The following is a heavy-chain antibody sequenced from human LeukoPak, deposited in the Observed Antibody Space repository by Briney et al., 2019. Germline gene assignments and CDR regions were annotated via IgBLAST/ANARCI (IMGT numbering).Heavy chain of an antibody. V-gene: IGHV3-7*03. CDR2: IKQDGSEK. D-gene: IGHD3-16*01. Sequence: GGSLRLSCAASGLTFSDYWMDWVRQAPGKGLEWVANIKQDGSEKNYVDSVKGRFIISRDNAKNSLYLQMNTLRADDTAVYYCARDGFGTGSNWGQGTLVTVSS. CDR1: GLTFSDYW. J-gene: IGHJ4*02. CDR3: ARDGFGTGSN.